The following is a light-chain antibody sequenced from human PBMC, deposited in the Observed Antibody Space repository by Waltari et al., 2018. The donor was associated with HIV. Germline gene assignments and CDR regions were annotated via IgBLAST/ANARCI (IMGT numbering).Light chain of an antibody. CDR2: EVT. Sequence: QSALTQPASVSGSPGQSITISCTGTNSGVGGYNYVSWSQLHPGKAPTLIIYEVTNRPAGVSNRFSGSKSGNTASLTISGLQAEDEADYYCNSYTTGTAWVFGGGTKLSVL. V-gene: IGLV2-14*01. CDR3: NSYTTGTAWV. J-gene: IGLJ3*02. CDR1: NSGVGGYNY.